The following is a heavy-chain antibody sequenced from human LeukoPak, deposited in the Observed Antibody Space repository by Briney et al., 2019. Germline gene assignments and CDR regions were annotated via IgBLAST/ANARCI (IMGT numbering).Heavy chain of an antibody. D-gene: IGHD6-19*01. V-gene: IGHV3-7*01. J-gene: IGHJ4*02. Sequence: GRSLRLSCAASGFTFSSYVMHWVRQAPGKGLEWVANIKQDGSEKYYVDSVKGRFTISRDNAKNSLYLQMNSLRAEDTAVYYCARSVSSGCMDCGGQGTLVTVSS. CDR3: ARSVSSGCMDC. CDR1: GFTFSSYV. CDR2: IKQDGSEK.